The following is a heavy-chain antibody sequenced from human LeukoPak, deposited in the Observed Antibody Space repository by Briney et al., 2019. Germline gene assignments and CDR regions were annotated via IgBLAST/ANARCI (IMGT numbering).Heavy chain of an antibody. D-gene: IGHD3-22*01. CDR1: GYTFTSYY. V-gene: IGHV1-46*01. CDR3: ARTYYYDSSGYYFDY. CDR2: INPSGGST. J-gene: IGHJ4*02. Sequence: RASVKVSCKASGYTFTSYYLYWVRQAPGQGLEWMGIINPSGGSTNYAQKFQGRVTMTRDTSTSTVYMELSSLRSEDTAVYYCARTYYYDSSGYYFDYWGQGTLVTVSS.